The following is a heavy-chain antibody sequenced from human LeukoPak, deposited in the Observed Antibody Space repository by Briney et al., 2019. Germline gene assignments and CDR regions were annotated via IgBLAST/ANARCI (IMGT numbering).Heavy chain of an antibody. J-gene: IGHJ6*03. CDR2: ISWDGGST. V-gene: IGHV3-43D*03. Sequence: GSLRLSCAASGFTFDDYAMHWVRQAPGKGLEWVSLISWDGGSTYYADSVKGRFTISRDNSKNSLYLQMNSLRAEDTALYYCAKDGNLHYYYMDVWGKGTTVTVSS. CDR3: AKDGNLHYYYMDV. CDR1: GFTFDDYA. D-gene: IGHD4-23*01.